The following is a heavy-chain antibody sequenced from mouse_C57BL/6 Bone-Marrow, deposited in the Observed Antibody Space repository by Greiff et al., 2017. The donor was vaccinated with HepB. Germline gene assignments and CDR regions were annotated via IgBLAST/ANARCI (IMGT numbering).Heavy chain of an antibody. CDR2: ISNGGGST. CDR3: ARLLTVVNPGFAY. Sequence: DVKLVESGGGLVQPGGSLKLSCAASGFTFSDYYMYWVRQTPEKRLEWVAYISNGGGSTYYPDTVKGRFTISRDNAKNTLYLQMSRLKSEDTAMYYCARLLTVVNPGFAYWGQGTLVTVSA. V-gene: IGHV5-12*01. D-gene: IGHD1-1*01. J-gene: IGHJ3*01. CDR1: GFTFSDYY.